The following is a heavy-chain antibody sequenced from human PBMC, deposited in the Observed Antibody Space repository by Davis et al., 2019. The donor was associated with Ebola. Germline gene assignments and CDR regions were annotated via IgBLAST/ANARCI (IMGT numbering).Heavy chain of an antibody. Sequence: PGGSLRLSCKGSGYSFTSYWIGWVRQMPGKGLEWMGIIYPGDSDIRYSPSFQGHVTISADNSTGTAYLQWSSLKASDTAKYYCARLGVDGYSYYFDYWGQGTLVSVSS. CDR2: IYPGDSDI. J-gene: IGHJ4*02. D-gene: IGHD5-24*01. V-gene: IGHV5-51*01. CDR1: GYSFTSYW. CDR3: ARLGVDGYSYYFDY.